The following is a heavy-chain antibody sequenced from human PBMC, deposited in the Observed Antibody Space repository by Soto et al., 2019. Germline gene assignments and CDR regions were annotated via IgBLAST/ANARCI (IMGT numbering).Heavy chain of an antibody. CDR1: GYTFTSYY. V-gene: IGHV1-46*03. CDR3: ARAASNYPRFDP. J-gene: IGHJ5*02. CDR2: INPSGGST. D-gene: IGHD4-4*01. Sequence: QVQLVQSGAEVKKPGASVKVSCKASGYTFTSYYMHWVRQAPGQGLEWRGIINPSGGSTSYAQKFQGRVTMTRDTSTSTVYMELSSLRSEDTAVYYCARAASNYPRFDPWGQGTLVTVSS.